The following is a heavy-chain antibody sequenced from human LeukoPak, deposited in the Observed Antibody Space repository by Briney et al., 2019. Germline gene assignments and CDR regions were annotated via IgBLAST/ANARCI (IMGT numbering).Heavy chain of an antibody. Sequence: GASVEVSCKASGYTFTSYGISWVRQAPGQGLEWMGWISAYNGNTNYAQKLQGRVTMTTDTSTSTAYMELRSLRSDDTAVYYCARDRRNIAAAGTMGYWGQGTLVTVSS. J-gene: IGHJ4*02. V-gene: IGHV1-18*01. CDR2: ISAYNGNT. CDR1: GYTFTSYG. D-gene: IGHD6-13*01. CDR3: ARDRRNIAAAGTMGY.